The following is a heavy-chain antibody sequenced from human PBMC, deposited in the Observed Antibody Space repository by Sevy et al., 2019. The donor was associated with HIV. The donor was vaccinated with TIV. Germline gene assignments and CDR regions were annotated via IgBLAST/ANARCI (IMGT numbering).Heavy chain of an antibody. Sequence: ASVKVSCKASGYTFSVYDINWVRQVTGQGFEWMGWLNPSSSNTGYAENFQGRVTFTMDSSTSTGYMEMSSLRSEDTAVYYCARAAAGAYDAFDIWGQGTLVTVSS. J-gene: IGHJ3*02. CDR1: GYTFSVYD. V-gene: IGHV1-8*03. D-gene: IGHD6-13*01. CDR2: LNPSSSNT. CDR3: ARAAAGAYDAFDI.